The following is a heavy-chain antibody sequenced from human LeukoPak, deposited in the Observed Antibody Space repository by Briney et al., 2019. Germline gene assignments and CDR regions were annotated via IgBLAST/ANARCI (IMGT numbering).Heavy chain of an antibody. CDR3: AKERDGYSDY. V-gene: IGHV3-23*01. CDR1: GFTFDDYG. D-gene: IGHD5-24*01. CDR2: ISGSGGST. J-gene: IGHJ4*02. Sequence: GGSLRLSCAASGFTFDDYGMSWVRQAPGRGLEWVSAISGSGGSTYYADSVKGRFTISRDNSKNTLYLQMNSLRAEDTAVYYCAKERDGYSDYWGQGTLVTVSS.